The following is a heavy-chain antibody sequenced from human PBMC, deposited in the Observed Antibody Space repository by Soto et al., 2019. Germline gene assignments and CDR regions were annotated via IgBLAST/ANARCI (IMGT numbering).Heavy chain of an antibody. J-gene: IGHJ6*02. V-gene: IGHV4-34*01. CDR1: GGSFSGYY. CDR2: INHSGST. Sequence: QVQLQQWGAGLLKPSETLSLTCAVYGGSFSGYYWSWIRQPPGKGLEWIGEINHSGSTNYNPSLKSRVTISVDTSKNQFSLKLSSVTAADTAVYYCARVTNEGSGWRTLNYYYYYGMDVWGQGTTVTVSS. CDR3: ARVTNEGSGWRTLNYYYYYGMDV. D-gene: IGHD6-19*01.